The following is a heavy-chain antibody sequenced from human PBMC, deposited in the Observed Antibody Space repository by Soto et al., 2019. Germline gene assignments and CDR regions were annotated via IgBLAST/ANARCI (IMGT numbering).Heavy chain of an antibody. V-gene: IGHV3-48*02. CDR2: ISSSSSTI. J-gene: IGHJ6*02. CDR1: GFTFSSYS. D-gene: IGHD3-10*01. CDR3: ARDHYYGYYYGMDV. Sequence: GSLRLSCAASGFTFSSYSMNWVRQAPGKGLEWVSYISSSSSTIYYADSVKGRFTISRDNAKNSLYLQMNGLRDEDTAVYYCARDHYYGYYYGMDVWGQGTTVTVSS.